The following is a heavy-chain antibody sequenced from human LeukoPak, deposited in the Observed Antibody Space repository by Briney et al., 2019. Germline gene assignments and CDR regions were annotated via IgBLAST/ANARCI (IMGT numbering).Heavy chain of an antibody. D-gene: IGHD1-1*01. V-gene: IGHV4-34*01. CDR2: INHSGST. CDR1: GGSFSGYY. J-gene: IGHJ4*02. Sequence: SENLSLTCAVYGGSFSGYYWSWIRQPPGKGLEWIGEINHSGSTNYNPSLKSRVTISVDTSKNQLSLKLSSVTAADTAVYYCASSGTTGTNLDYWGQGTLVTVSS. CDR3: ASSGTTGTNLDY.